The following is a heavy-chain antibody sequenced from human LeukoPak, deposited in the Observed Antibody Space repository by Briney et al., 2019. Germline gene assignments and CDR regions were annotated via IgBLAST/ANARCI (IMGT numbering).Heavy chain of an antibody. D-gene: IGHD3-3*01. V-gene: IGHV4-59*01. CDR2: IYYSGST. CDR1: GGSISIYY. Sequence: SETLSLTCTVSGGSISIYYWSWIRQPPEKGLECIGYIYYSGSTNYNPSLKSRVTISVDTSKNQFSLKLSSVTAADTAVYYCGREWGGREWLFCRSYFDYWGQGTLVTVSS. J-gene: IGHJ4*02. CDR3: GREWGGREWLFCRSYFDY.